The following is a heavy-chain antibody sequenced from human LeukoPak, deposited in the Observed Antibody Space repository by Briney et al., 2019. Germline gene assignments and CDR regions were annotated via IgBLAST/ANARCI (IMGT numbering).Heavy chain of an antibody. V-gene: IGHV5-51*01. CDR1: GYSFTSYW. D-gene: IGHD2-2*01. J-gene: IGHJ3*01. CDR2: IYPGDSDT. CDR3: ARMGAICSSTSCQPRSHIIAP. Sequence: PGESLKISCKGSGYSFTSYWIGWVRQMPGKGLEWMGVIYPGDSDTRYSPSFQGQVTISADKSISTAHLQWSSLKASDTAMYYCARMGAICSSTSCQPRSHIIAPWGQGTMVTVSS.